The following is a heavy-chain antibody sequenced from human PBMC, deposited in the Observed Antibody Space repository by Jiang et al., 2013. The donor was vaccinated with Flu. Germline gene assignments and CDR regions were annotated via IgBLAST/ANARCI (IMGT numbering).Heavy chain of an antibody. CDR2: INPNSADT. CDR3: ARELARHNWNFGGSGKFDP. CDR1: GYTFTGYY. V-gene: IGHV1-2*02. D-gene: IGHD1-20*01. Sequence: GAEVKKPGASVKVSCKASGYTFTGYYMHWVRQAPGQGLEWMGWINPNSADTDYAQKFQGTVTMTRDASISTAYMELTRLRSDDTAVYYCARELARHNWNFGGSGKFDPWGQGTLVTVSS. J-gene: IGHJ5*02.